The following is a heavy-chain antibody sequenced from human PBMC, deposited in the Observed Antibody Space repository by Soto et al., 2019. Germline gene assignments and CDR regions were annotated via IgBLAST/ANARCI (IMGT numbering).Heavy chain of an antibody. Sequence: QLQLVESGGGVVQPGTSLRLSCAASGFRFKSFVMHWVRQAPGKGLDWVAFTSYDGNNKDYGDSVKGRFTVSRDNSQNTLHPQMDFLRPEDTALYYCARWGTTGGFDLWGQGTLVSVSS. CDR1: GFRFKSFV. V-gene: IGHV3-30*19. CDR3: ARWGTTGGFDL. CDR2: TSYDGNNK. J-gene: IGHJ4*02. D-gene: IGHD3-16*01.